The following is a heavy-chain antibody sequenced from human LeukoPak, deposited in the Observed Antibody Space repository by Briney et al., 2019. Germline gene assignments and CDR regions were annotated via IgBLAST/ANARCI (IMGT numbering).Heavy chain of an antibody. CDR1: GDTFTNYW. Sequence: GESLKISCKGSGDTFTNYWIGWVRQMPGKGLEWMGIIYPGDSDTRYSPSFQGQVTISADKSISTAFLRWSSLKASDTAMYYCARRRLPTSGMDVWGQGTTVTVSS. CDR2: IYPGDSDT. J-gene: IGHJ6*02. D-gene: IGHD5-12*01. CDR3: ARRRLPTSGMDV. V-gene: IGHV5-51*01.